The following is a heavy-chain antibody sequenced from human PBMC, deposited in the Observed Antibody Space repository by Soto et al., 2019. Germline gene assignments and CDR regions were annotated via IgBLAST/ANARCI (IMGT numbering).Heavy chain of an antibody. Sequence: SVKVSCKASGFTFSSSALQWVRHARGQRLEWIGWIVVGSGNTNYAQKFQERVTITRDMSTSTAYMELNSLRSDDTAVYYCARSEYSSSWYAPPYDYWGQGTLVTVSS. V-gene: IGHV1-58*01. CDR1: GFTFSSSA. CDR2: IVVGSGNT. J-gene: IGHJ4*02. D-gene: IGHD6-13*01. CDR3: ARSEYSSSWYAPPYDY.